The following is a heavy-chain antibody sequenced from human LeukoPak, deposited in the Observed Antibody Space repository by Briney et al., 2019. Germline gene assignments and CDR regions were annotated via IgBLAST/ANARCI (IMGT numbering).Heavy chain of an antibody. Sequence: SQTLSLTCTVSGGSISSGGYYWSWIRQPPGEGLEWIGYIYYSGGTIYNPSLKSRVTISVDTSKNQFSLKLSSVTAADTAVYYCARHGGSYSLDYWGQGTLVTVSS. D-gene: IGHD1-26*01. V-gene: IGHV4-61*08. J-gene: IGHJ4*02. CDR1: GGSISSGGYY. CDR3: ARHGGSYSLDY. CDR2: IYYSGGT.